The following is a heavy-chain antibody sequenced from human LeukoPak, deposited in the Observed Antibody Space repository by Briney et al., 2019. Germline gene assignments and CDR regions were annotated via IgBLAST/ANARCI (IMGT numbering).Heavy chain of an antibody. CDR3: ARGEYYDSSGPPYYYYYMDV. Sequence: SETLSLTCTVSGGSISSYYWSWIRQPPGKGLEWMGYIYYSGYTNYNPSLKSRVTISVEKSKKQFSLKLSSVTAADTAVYYCARGEYYDSSGPPYYYYYMDVWGKGTTVTISS. D-gene: IGHD3-22*01. J-gene: IGHJ6*03. V-gene: IGHV4-59*01. CDR1: GGSISSYY. CDR2: IYYSGYT.